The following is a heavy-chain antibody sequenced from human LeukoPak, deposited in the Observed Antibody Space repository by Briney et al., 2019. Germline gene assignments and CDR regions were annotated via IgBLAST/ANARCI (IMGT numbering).Heavy chain of an antibody. CDR1: GFTFSSYW. CDR2: INSDGSST. CDR3: ARGRCGDYYYYGMDV. Sequence: PGGSLTLSCAASGFTFSSYWMHWVRQAPGKGLVWVSRINSDGSSTSYAVSVKGRFTIYRDNAKNTLYLQMNSLRAEDTAVYYCARGRCGDYYYYGMDVWGQGTTVTVSS. D-gene: IGHD4-17*01. J-gene: IGHJ6*02. V-gene: IGHV3-74*01.